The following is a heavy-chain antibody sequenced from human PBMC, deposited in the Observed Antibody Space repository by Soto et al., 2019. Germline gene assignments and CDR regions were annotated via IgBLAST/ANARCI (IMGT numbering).Heavy chain of an antibody. D-gene: IGHD6-19*01. CDR3: ATYSSGWFPDVDD. V-gene: IGHV4-39*01. J-gene: IGHJ6*04. Sequence: SETLSLTCTVSGGSISSSSYYWGWIRQPPGKGLEWIGRIYYSGSTYYNPSLKSRVTISVDTSKNQFSLKLGFVSAADTAVYYCATYSSGWFPDVDDWGKGTRVTVSS. CDR2: IYYSGST. CDR1: GGSISSSSYY.